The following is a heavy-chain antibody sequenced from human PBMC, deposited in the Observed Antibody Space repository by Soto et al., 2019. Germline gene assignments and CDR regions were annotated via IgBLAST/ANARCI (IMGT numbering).Heavy chain of an antibody. CDR3: TSHSPEDMIRK. J-gene: IGHJ4*02. D-gene: IGHD2-15*01. CDR2: IIPIFGTA. V-gene: IGHV1-69*06. CDR1: EDTFRNYA. Sequence: QVELVQSGAEVKKPGSSVKVSCQASEDTFRNYAISWVRQAPGQGLEWMGGIIPIFGTANYAQKFQGRVTITADTSANTVYLELSSLRSEDTAVYYCTSHSPEDMIRKWGQGTLVTVSS.